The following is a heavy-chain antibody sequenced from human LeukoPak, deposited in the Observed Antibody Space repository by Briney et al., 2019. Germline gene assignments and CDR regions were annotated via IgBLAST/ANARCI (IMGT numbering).Heavy chain of an antibody. J-gene: IGHJ4*01. CDR2: ILFRGAT. D-gene: IGHD2-21*01. V-gene: IGHV4-39*07. Sequence: ASETLSLTCTVSGDSISSYSYYWAWIRQPPGKGLEWIGSILFRGATYYNPSLKPRIIMSVDTSQNHFSLKLTSVTAADTAVYFCARESGDTRTVNSLDFWGRGTLITVSS. CDR1: GDSISSYSYY. CDR3: ARESGDTRTVNSLDF.